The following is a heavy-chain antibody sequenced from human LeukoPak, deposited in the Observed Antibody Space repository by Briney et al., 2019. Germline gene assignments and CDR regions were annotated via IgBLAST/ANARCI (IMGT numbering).Heavy chain of an antibody. J-gene: IGHJ4*02. CDR2: MNTNSGNT. V-gene: IGHV1-8*01. D-gene: IGHD3-9*01. CDR1: GYTFTSYD. Sequence: ASVKVSCKASGYTFTSYDINWVRQATGQGLEWMGWMNTNSGNTGYAQKFQGRVTMTRNTSISTAYMELSSLRSEDTAVYYCARVREYDILTGYYSFDYWGQGTLVTVSS. CDR3: ARVREYDILTGYYSFDY.